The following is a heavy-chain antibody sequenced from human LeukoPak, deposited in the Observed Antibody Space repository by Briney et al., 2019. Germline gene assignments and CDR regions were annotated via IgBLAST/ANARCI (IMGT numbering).Heavy chain of an antibody. Sequence: VASVKVSCKASGYTFTSYGIGWVRQAPGQGLEWMGWISAYNGNTNYAQKLQGRVTMTTDTSTSTAYMELRSLRSDDTAVYYCATEGYGDYLGWFDPWGQGTLVTVSS. D-gene: IGHD4-17*01. CDR2: ISAYNGNT. J-gene: IGHJ5*02. CDR3: ATEGYGDYLGWFDP. V-gene: IGHV1-18*01. CDR1: GYTFTSYG.